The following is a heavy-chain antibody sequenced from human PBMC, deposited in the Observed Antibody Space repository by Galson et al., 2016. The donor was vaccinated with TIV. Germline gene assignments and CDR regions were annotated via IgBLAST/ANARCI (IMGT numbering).Heavy chain of an antibody. V-gene: IGHV3-20*04. CDR3: VRKNFGDAFGV. D-gene: IGHD3-16*01. CDR1: GFTFNEYG. J-gene: IGHJ3*01. CDR2: VLWNGRSP. Sequence: SLRLSCAASGFTFNEYGMNWVRQAPGKGLEWVSGVLWNGRSPGYADSVKGRFTISRDNAKKSLFLQLNSLRAEDTAVYYCVRKNFGDAFGVWGRGTMVTVSS.